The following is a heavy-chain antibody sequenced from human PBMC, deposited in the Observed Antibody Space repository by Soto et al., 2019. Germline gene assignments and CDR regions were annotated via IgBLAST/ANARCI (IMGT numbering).Heavy chain of an antibody. V-gene: IGHV3-23*01. CDR3: AKGFTFGPRIAAAGHFDY. CDR1: GFTFSSYA. CDR2: IXXXXXXX. J-gene: IGHJ4*02. D-gene: IGHD6-13*01. Sequence: GGSLRLSCAASGFTFSSYAMSWVRQAPGKGLEWVSAIXXXXXXXXXXXXXKGRFTISRDNSKNTLYLQMNSLRAEDTAVYYCAKGFTFGPRIAAAGHFDYWGQGTLVTVSS.